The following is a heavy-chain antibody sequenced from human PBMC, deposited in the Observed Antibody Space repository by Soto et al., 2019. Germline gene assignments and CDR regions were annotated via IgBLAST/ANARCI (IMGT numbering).Heavy chain of an antibody. V-gene: IGHV1-3*01. CDR2: INAGNGNT. Sequence: ASVKVSCKASGYTFTSYAMHWVRQAPGQRLEWMGWINAGNGNTKYSQKFQGRVTITRDTSASTAYMELSSLRSEDTAVYYCARGSSSWYPWFDPWGQGTLVTVSS. CDR3: ARGSSSWYPWFDP. CDR1: GYTFTSYA. D-gene: IGHD6-13*01. J-gene: IGHJ5*02.